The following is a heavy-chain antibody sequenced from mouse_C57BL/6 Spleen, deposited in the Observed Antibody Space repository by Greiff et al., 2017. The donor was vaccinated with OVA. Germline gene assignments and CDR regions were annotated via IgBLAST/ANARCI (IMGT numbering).Heavy chain of an antibody. CDR3: AKGSWETGFAY. V-gene: IGHV1-26*01. D-gene: IGHD4-1*01. CDR2: INPNNGGT. J-gene: IGHJ3*01. Sequence: EVKLQQSGPELVKPGASVKISCKASGYTFTDYYMNWVKQSHGKSLEWIGDINPNNGGTSYNQKFKGKATLTVDKSSSTAYMELRSLTSEDSAVYYCAKGSWETGFAYWGQGTLVTVSA. CDR1: GYTFTDYY.